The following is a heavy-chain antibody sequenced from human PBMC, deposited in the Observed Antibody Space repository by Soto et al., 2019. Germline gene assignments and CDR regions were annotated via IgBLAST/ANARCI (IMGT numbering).Heavy chain of an antibody. CDR3: TRGRGIAAAFNWFDP. V-gene: IGHV3-49*03. D-gene: IGHD6-13*01. J-gene: IGHJ5*02. CDR1: GFTFGDYA. CDR2: IRSKAYGGTT. Sequence: GGSLRLSCTASGFTFGDYAMSWFRQAPGKGLEWVGFIRSKAYGGTTEYAASVKGRFTISRDDSKSIAYLQMNSLKTEDTAVYYCTRGRGIAAAFNWFDPWGQGTLVTVSS.